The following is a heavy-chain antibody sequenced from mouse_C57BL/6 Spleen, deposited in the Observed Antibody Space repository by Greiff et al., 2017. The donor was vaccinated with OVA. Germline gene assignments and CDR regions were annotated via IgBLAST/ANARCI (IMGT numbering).Heavy chain of an antibody. V-gene: IGHV14-4*01. CDR2: IDPENGDT. J-gene: IGHJ4*01. D-gene: IGHD2-5*01. Sequence: EVQRVESGAELVRPGASVKLSCTASGFNIKDDYMHWVKQRPEQGLEWIGWIDPENGDTEYASKFQGKATITADTSSNTAYLQLSSLTSEDTAVYYCTAYYSNYYAMDYWGQGTSVTVSS. CDR3: TAYYSNYYAMDY. CDR1: GFNIKDDY.